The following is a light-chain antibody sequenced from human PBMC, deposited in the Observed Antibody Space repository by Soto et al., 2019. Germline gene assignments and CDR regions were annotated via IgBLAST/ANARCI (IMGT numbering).Light chain of an antibody. CDR2: GAS. Sequence: ETAITQSPATLSLSPVERSTLSWLASQSVNSNLAWYQQKLGQAPRVLIYGASTRATGIPARFSGSGSETEFILTISSLQSEDSATYYCQHYNTWPWTFGQGTKVDIK. J-gene: IGKJ1*01. V-gene: IGKV3-15*01. CDR1: QSVNSN. CDR3: QHYNTWPWT.